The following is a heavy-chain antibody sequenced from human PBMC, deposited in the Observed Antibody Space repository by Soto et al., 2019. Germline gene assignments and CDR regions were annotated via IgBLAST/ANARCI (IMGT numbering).Heavy chain of an antibody. J-gene: IGHJ4*02. V-gene: IGHV1-69*12. CDR3: ARGSEMATILWDLFDY. Sequence: QVQLVQSGAEVKKPGSSVKVSCKASGGTFSSYAISWVRQAPGQGLEWMGGIIPIFGTANYAQKFQGRVTITADESTSTDYMELSSLRSEDTAVYYCARGSEMATILWDLFDYWGQGTLVTVSS. CDR2: IIPIFGTA. D-gene: IGHD2-21*01. CDR1: GGTFSSYA.